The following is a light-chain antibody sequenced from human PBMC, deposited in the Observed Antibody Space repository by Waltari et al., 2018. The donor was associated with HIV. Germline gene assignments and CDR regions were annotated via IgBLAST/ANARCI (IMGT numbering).Light chain of an antibody. CDR2: QDN. CDR1: TLGDKF. J-gene: IGLJ2*01. CDR3: QAWVSRTAWVI. Sequence: SYDLAQPPSLSVSPAQTASIPCSGETLGDKFAPGYQQRPGQSPLLIIYQDNRRPSGIPDRFSGSHSGNAATLTISETQAMDEADYFCQAWVSRTAWVIFGGGTKLTVV. V-gene: IGLV3-1*01.